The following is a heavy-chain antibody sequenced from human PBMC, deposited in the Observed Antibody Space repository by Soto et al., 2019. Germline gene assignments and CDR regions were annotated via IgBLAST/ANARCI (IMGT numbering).Heavy chain of an antibody. CDR2: INAGNGNT. CDR1: GYTFTSYA. Sequence: QVQLVQSGAEVKKPGASVKVSCKASGYTFTSYAMHWVRQAPGQRLEWMGWINAGNGNTKYSQKFQGRVTITRDTSANTAYMELSSLRSEDTAVYYCARVPGSGKSVRFDPWGQGTLVTVSS. CDR3: ARVPGSGKSVRFDP. J-gene: IGHJ5*02. V-gene: IGHV1-3*01. D-gene: IGHD3-10*01.